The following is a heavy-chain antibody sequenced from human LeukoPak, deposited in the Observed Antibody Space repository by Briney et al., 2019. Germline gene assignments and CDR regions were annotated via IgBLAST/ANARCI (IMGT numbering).Heavy chain of an antibody. V-gene: IGHV4-59*01. CDR1: GGSISSYY. Sequence: PSETLSLTCTVSGGSISSYYWSWIWQPPGKGLEWIGYIYYSGSTNYNPSLKSQVTISVDTSKNQFSLKLSSVTAADTAVYYCARVTGDTAFDIWGQGTMVTVSS. D-gene: IGHD7-27*01. CDR2: IYYSGST. CDR3: ARVTGDTAFDI. J-gene: IGHJ3*02.